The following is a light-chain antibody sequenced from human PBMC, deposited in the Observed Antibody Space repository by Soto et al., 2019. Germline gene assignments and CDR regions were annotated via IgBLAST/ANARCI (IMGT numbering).Light chain of an antibody. CDR1: QSVSSN. V-gene: IGKV3-15*01. J-gene: IGKJ1*01. CDR3: QQYNNWPRT. Sequence: EIVMTQSPDTLSVSPGERATLSCRASQSVSSNLAWFQQKPGQAPMLLIYGASTRATGIPARFSGSGSGTGFTLTISSLQSEDFAVYYCQQYNNWPRTFGQGTKVDIK. CDR2: GAS.